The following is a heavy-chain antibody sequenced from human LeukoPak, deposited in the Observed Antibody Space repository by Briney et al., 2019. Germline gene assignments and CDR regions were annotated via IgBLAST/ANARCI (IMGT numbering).Heavy chain of an antibody. V-gene: IGHV4-34*01. D-gene: IGHD3-9*01. Sequence: PSETLSLTCTVSGGSISGYYWSWIRQPPGKGLEWIGEINHSGSTNYNPSLKSRVTISVDTSKNQFSLKLSSVTAADTAVYYCARGSVTGYYTFDYWGQGTLVTVSS. CDR3: ARGSVTGYYTFDY. J-gene: IGHJ4*02. CDR2: INHSGST. CDR1: GGSISGYY.